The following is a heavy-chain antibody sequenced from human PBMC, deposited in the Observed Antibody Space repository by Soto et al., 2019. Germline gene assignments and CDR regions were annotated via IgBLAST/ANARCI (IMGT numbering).Heavy chain of an antibody. J-gene: IGHJ4*02. CDR1: GFTFSSYA. CDR2: ISGSGGST. Sequence: EVQLLESGGGLVQPGGSLRLSCAASGFTFSSYAMSWVRQAPGKGLEWVSAISGSGGSTYYADSVKGRFTISRDNSKNTLYLQMNSLRAEDTAVYYCAKRDYDILTGYHGGEFDYWGQGTLVTVSS. V-gene: IGHV3-23*01. CDR3: AKRDYDILTGYHGGEFDY. D-gene: IGHD3-9*01.